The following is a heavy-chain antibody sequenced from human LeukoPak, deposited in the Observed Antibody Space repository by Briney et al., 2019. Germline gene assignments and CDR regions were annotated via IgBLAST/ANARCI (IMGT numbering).Heavy chain of an antibody. Sequence: PVGSLRLSCVASGFTVSSNYMTWVRQAPGKGLQWVSLIDSGGSTYFADSVKGRFTISRDTSKNTLYLQMNSLRAEDTAVYYCARRAPTVTYYYYYYMDVWGKGTTVTVSS. CDR2: IDSGGST. CDR3: ARRAPTVTYYYYYYMDV. D-gene: IGHD4-11*01. CDR1: GFTVSSNY. J-gene: IGHJ6*03. V-gene: IGHV3-53*01.